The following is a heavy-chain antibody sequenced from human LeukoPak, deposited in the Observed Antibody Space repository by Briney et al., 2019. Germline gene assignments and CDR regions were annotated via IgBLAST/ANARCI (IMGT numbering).Heavy chain of an antibody. CDR3: AKDMGVWFGELLFDY. J-gene: IGHJ4*02. D-gene: IGHD3-10*01. V-gene: IGHV3-23*01. CDR1: GFTFSSYA. Sequence: GGSLRLSCAASGFTFSSYAMSWVRQAPGKGLEWVSATSGSGGSTYYADSVKGRFTISRDNSKNTLYLQMNSLRAEDTAVYYCAKDMGVWFGELLFDYWGQGTLVTVSS. CDR2: TSGSGGST.